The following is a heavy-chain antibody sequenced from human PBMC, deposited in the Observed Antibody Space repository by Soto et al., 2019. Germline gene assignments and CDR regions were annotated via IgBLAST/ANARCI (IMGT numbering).Heavy chain of an antibody. V-gene: IGHV1-8*01. J-gene: IGHJ5*02. D-gene: IGHD4-17*01. Sequence: QVQLVQSGAEVKKPGASVKVSGKAPGYTFTSYDINWVRQATGQGLEYLGWMNPNSGNTGYVQKFQGRVTMSRHTSISIAYMELCSLRSEDTAVYFCARGVKYGAYSRWFDPWGQGTLVTVSS. CDR1: GYTFTSYD. CDR3: ARGVKYGAYSRWFDP. CDR2: MNPNSGNT.